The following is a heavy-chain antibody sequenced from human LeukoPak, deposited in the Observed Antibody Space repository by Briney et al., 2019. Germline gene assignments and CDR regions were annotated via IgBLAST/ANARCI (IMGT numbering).Heavy chain of an antibody. V-gene: IGHV3-49*03. CDR1: GLTFGDYA. D-gene: IGHD3-10*01. CDR3: TREAVLLWFGESPFDY. Sequence: GGSLRLSCTASGLTFGDYAMSWFRQAPGKGLEWVGFIRSKAYGGTTEYAASVKGRFTISRDDSKSIAYLQMNSLKTEDTAVYYYTREAVLLWFGESPFDYWGQGTLVTVSS. J-gene: IGHJ4*02. CDR2: IRSKAYGGTT.